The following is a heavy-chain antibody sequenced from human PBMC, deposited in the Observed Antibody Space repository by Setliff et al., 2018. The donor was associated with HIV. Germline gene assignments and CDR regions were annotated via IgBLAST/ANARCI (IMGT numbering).Heavy chain of an antibody. J-gene: IGHJ4*02. D-gene: IGHD3-3*01. CDR2: IYTSGST. Sequence: SETLSLTCTVSGGSISSYYWSWIRQPAGKGLEWIGRIYTSGSTNYNPSLKSQVTMSVDTSKNQFSLKLSSVTAAETAVSYCARDGFWSGYIDYWGKGTLVTVSS. CDR1: GGSISSYY. CDR3: ARDGFWSGYIDY. V-gene: IGHV4-4*07.